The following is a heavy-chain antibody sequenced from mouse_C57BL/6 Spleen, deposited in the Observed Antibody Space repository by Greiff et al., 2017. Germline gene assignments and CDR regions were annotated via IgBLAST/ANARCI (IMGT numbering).Heavy chain of an antibody. Sequence: EVKLMESGGGLVKPGGSLKLSCAASGFTFSSYAMSWVRQTPEKRLEWVATISDGGSYTYYPDNVKGRFTNSKDTAKNNLYLKMSHLKSEDTDMYYCAREKDFITTVVAPSWYFDVWGTGTTVTVSS. CDR2: ISDGGSYT. D-gene: IGHD1-1*01. V-gene: IGHV5-4*03. CDR1: GFTFSSYA. J-gene: IGHJ1*03. CDR3: AREKDFITTVVAPSWYFDV.